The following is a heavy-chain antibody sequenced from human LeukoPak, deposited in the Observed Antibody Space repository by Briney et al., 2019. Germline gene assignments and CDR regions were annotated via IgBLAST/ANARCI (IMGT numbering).Heavy chain of an antibody. CDR3: ARGPPLTVPAAIY. CDR1: GESFSGYY. V-gene: IGHV4-34*01. J-gene: IGHJ4*02. CDR2: INHSGST. D-gene: IGHD2-2*01. Sequence: SETLSLTCAVYGESFSGYYWSWIRQPPGKGLEWIGEINHSGSTNYNPSLKSRVTISVDTSKNQFSLKLSSVTAADTAVYYCARGPPLTVPAAIYWGQGTLVTVSS.